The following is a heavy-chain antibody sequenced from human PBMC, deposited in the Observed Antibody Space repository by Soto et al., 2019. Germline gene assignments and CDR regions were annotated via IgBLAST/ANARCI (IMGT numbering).Heavy chain of an antibody. V-gene: IGHV3-23*01. D-gene: IGHD6-6*01. Sequence: VGSLRLSCAASGFTFSSYAMSWVRPAPGKGLDWVLTISGSGGSTYYANSVKGRFTISRDNSKNSLYLQMNRLRVEDTAVYYCAKSLDQTGAARSLYHYGMDVWGQGTTVTVSS. CDR2: ISGSGGST. CDR1: GFTFSSYA. CDR3: AKSLDQTGAARSLYHYGMDV. J-gene: IGHJ6*02.